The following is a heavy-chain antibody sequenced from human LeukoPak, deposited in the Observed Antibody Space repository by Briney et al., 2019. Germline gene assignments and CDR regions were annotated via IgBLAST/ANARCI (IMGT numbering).Heavy chain of an antibody. J-gene: IGHJ4*02. CDR3: AKDIDLDYYYGSGSYPFDY. CDR1: GFTFNTYA. Sequence: PGGSLRLSCAASGFTFNTYAMHWIRQAPGKGLEWVSAISGSGDTTYYAASVKGRFTISRDNSKDTLYLQMNSLRAEDTAVYYCAKDIDLDYYYGSGSYPFDYWGQGTLVTVSS. CDR2: ISGSGDTT. D-gene: IGHD3-10*01. V-gene: IGHV3-23*01.